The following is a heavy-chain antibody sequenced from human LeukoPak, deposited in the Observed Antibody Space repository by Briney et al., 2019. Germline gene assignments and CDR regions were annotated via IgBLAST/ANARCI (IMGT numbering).Heavy chain of an antibody. V-gene: IGHV1-2*02. CDR1: GYTFTGYY. D-gene: IGHD3-3*01. Sequence: GASVKVSCKASGYTFTGYYMHWVRQAPGQGLEWMEWINPNSGGTNYAQKFQGRVTMTRDTSISTAYMELSRLRSDDTAVYYCARAPPHVYYDFWSGYSPYYGMDVWGQGTTVTVSS. J-gene: IGHJ6*02. CDR3: ARAPPHVYYDFWSGYSPYYGMDV. CDR2: INPNSGGT.